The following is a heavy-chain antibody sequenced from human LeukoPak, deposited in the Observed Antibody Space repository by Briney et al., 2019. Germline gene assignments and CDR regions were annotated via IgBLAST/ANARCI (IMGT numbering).Heavy chain of an antibody. CDR1: GFTFSSYS. J-gene: IGHJ4*02. Sequence: GGSLRLSCAASGFTFSSYSMNWVRQAPGKGLEWVANIKQDGSEKYYVDSVKGRFTISRDNAKNSLYLQMNSLRAEDTAVYYCARDYGDYGDYWGQGTLVTVSS. CDR3: ARDYGDYGDY. V-gene: IGHV3-7*01. CDR2: IKQDGSEK. D-gene: IGHD4-17*01.